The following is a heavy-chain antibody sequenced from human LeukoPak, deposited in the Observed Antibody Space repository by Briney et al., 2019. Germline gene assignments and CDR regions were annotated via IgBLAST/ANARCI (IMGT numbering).Heavy chain of an antibody. V-gene: IGHV1-3*01. CDR3: AREDIAVAADY. D-gene: IGHD6-19*01. CDR2: INAGNGNT. CDR1: GYTFTSYA. J-gene: IGHJ4*02. Sequence: GASVKVSCKASGYTFTSYAMHWVRQAPGQRLEWTGWINAGNGNTKYSQKFQGRVTITRDTSASTAYMELSSLRSEDTAVYYCAREDIAVAADYWGQGTLVTVSS.